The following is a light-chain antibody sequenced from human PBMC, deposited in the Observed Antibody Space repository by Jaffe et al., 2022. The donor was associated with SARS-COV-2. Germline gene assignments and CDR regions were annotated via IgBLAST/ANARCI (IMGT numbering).Light chain of an antibody. J-gene: IGKJ1*01. Sequence: DIVMTQSPLFLPVTPGEPASVSCRSSQSLLHSNGYNYLDWYLQRPGQSPQLLIYLGSSRASGVPDRFSGSGSGTDFTLQINRVEAEDVGVYYCMQALQTPWTFGQGTKVEIK. CDR2: LGS. V-gene: IGKV2-28*01. CDR3: MQALQTPWT. CDR1: QSLLHSNGYNY.